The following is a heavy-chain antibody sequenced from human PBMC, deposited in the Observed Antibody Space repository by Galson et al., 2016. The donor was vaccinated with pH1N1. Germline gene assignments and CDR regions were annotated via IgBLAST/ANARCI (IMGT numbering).Heavy chain of an antibody. CDR3: ARHRVVRDVTMGGWLGP. Sequence: TLSLTCAVYGRSFSGYYWSWIRQPPGKGLEWIGEISHSGSTNYNPSLRSRLTLSVDTSKNQFSLKLTSVSAADTAVYFCARHRVVRDVTMGGWLGPWGPGTLVTVSS. CDR1: GRSFSGYY. CDR2: ISHSGST. J-gene: IGHJ5*02. V-gene: IGHV4-34*01. D-gene: IGHD2-21*01.